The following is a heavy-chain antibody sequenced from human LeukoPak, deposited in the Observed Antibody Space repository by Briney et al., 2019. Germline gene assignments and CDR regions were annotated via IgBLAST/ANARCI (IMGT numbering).Heavy chain of an antibody. J-gene: IGHJ4*02. Sequence: PGGSLRLSCTVSGFTVSSNSMSWVRQAPGKGLEWVSFIYSGGNTHYSDSVKGRFTISRDNSKNTLYLQMNSLRAEDTAVYYCAKDLPPYYYDSSGYYPHWGQGTLVTVSS. CDR2: IYSGGNT. V-gene: IGHV3-66*02. D-gene: IGHD3-22*01. CDR1: GFTVSSNS. CDR3: AKDLPPYYYDSSGYYPH.